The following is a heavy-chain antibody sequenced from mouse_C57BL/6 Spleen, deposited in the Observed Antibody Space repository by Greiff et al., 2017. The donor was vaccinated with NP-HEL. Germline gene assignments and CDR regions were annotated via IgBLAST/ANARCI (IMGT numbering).Heavy chain of an antibody. Sequence: VQLQQSGPELVKPGASVKISCTASGYSFTGYYMNWVKQSPEKSLEWIGEINPSTGGTTYTQKFKAKATLTVDKSSSTAYMQLKGLTSEDSAVYYCARNAMDYWGQGTSVTVSS. CDR2: INPSTGGT. V-gene: IGHV1-42*01. J-gene: IGHJ4*01. CDR1: GYSFTGYY. CDR3: ARNAMDY.